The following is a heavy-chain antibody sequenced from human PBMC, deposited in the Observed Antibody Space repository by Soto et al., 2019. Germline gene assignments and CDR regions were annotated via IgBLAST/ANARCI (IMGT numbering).Heavy chain of an antibody. V-gene: IGHV3-23*01. CDR1: GFTFSSYA. CDR2: ISGSGGST. CDR3: AKWYYYDSSESDDAFDI. Sequence: GGSLRLSCAASGFTFSSYAMSWVRQAPGKGLEWVSAISGSGGSTYYADSVKGRFTISRDNSKSTLYLQMNSLRAEDTAVYYCAKWYYYDSSESDDAFDIWGQGTMVTVSS. D-gene: IGHD3-22*01. J-gene: IGHJ3*02.